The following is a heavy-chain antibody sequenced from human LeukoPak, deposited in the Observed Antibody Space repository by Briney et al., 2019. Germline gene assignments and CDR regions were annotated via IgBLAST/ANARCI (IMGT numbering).Heavy chain of an antibody. D-gene: IGHD6-19*01. CDR3: ARVTAVAGTLNY. Sequence: ASMKVSCKASGYTFTGYYMHWVRQAPGQGLEWMGWINPNSGGTNYAQKFQGRVTMTRDTSISTAYMELSRLRSDDTAVYYCARVTAVAGTLNYWGQGTLVTVSS. CDR1: GYTFTGYY. J-gene: IGHJ4*02. CDR2: INPNSGGT. V-gene: IGHV1-2*02.